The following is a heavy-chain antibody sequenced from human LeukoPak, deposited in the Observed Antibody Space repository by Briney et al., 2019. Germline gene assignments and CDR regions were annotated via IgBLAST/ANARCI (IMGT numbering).Heavy chain of an antibody. V-gene: IGHV1-18*01. D-gene: IGHD3-3*01. CDR2: ISVYNGNT. J-gene: IGHJ4*02. Sequence: ASVKVSCKASGYTFTSCGNSWVRQAPGQGLEWMGWISVYNGNTKYAQKIQGRVTMTTDTSTSTAYMELRSLRSDDTAVYYCARDIGSLYDFWSGYIDYWGQGTLVTDSS. CDR3: ARDIGSLYDFWSGYIDY. CDR1: GYTFTSCG.